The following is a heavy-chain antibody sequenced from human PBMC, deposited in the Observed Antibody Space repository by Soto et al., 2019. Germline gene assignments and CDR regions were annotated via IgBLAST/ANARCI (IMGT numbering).Heavy chain of an antibody. CDR2: ITDIGST. D-gene: IGHD5-18*01. CDR3: ARQRVAPAQYYFDF. Sequence: PSETLSLTCAVSGGSVSSGSYFWTWIRQPPGKRLEWIGYITDIGSTSYNPSLNSRVTILTDTTKNLFSLNLRSVTAADTAVHYCARQRVAPAQYYFDFWGQGIPVTVSS. V-gene: IGHV4-61*01. CDR1: GGSVSSGSYF. J-gene: IGHJ4*02.